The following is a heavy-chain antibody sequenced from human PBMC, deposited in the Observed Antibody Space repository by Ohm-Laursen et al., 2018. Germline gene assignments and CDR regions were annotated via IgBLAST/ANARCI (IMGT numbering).Heavy chain of an antibody. D-gene: IGHD3-22*01. CDR1: GFTFSSYA. CDR3: AKDGNRYFYDTSGSYDS. V-gene: IGHV3-23*01. J-gene: IGHJ4*02. CDR2: ISDSGGRT. Sequence: SLRLSCTASGFTFSSYAMSWVRQAPGKGLEWVSTISDSGGRTFYADSVKGRFTISRDNSKNTLYLQMNSLRTEDTAIYYCAKDGNRYFYDTSGSYDSWGQGTLVTVSS.